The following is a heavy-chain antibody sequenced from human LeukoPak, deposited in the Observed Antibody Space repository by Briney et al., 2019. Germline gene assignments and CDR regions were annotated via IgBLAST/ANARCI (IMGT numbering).Heavy chain of an antibody. CDR3: TKASATVWPNYFDS. J-gene: IGHJ4*02. CDR1: GFTFSSYA. Sequence: PGRSLRLSCAASGFTFSSYAMSWVRHTSGKGLQWLSAISGSGGGTNYADSVKGRFTISRDNSKNILYLQMNSLGAEDTAIYYCTKASATVWPNYFDSWGQGTLVTVSS. CDR2: ISGSGGGT. V-gene: IGHV3-23*01. D-gene: IGHD6-25*01.